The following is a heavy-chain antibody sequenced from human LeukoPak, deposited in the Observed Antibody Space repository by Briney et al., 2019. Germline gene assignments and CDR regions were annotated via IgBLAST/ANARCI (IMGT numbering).Heavy chain of an antibody. V-gene: IGHV3-30-3*01. CDR3: AREYFDWLLPVALIN. D-gene: IGHD3-9*01. CDR1: GFTFSSYA. Sequence: GGSLRLSCAASGFTFSSYAMHWVRQAPGKGLEWVAVISYDGINKYYADSVKGRFTISRDNSKNTLYLQMNSLRAEDTAVYYCAREYFDWLLPVALINWGQGTLVTVSS. J-gene: IGHJ4*02. CDR2: ISYDGINK.